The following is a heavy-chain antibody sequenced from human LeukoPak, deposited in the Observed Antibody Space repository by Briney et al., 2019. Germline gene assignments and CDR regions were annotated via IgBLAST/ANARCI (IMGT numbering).Heavy chain of an antibody. CDR1: GDSITSNDFY. CDR2: IHYSGTT. Sequence: PSETLSLTCTVSGDSITSNDFYWGWIRQAPGKGLEWIGSIHYSGTTYYNPSLKSRVTISVDTSKRHFSLKLSSVTAADTAVYYCARAVYSSLSWFGPWGQGTLVTVSS. D-gene: IGHD6-13*01. V-gene: IGHV4-39*07. J-gene: IGHJ5*02. CDR3: ARAVYSSLSWFGP.